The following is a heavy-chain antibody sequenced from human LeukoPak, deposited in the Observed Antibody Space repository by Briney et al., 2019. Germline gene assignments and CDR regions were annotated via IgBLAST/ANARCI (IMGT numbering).Heavy chain of an antibody. CDR2: INHSGST. V-gene: IGHV4-34*01. Sequence: SETLSLTCAVYGGSFSGYYWSWIRQPPGKGLEGIGEINHSGSTNYNPSLKSRVTISVDTSKNQSSLKLSSVTAADTAVYYCAPGGRLPAAIPWGQGTLVTVSS. D-gene: IGHD2-2*02. CDR3: APGGRLPAAIP. CDR1: GGSFSGYY. J-gene: IGHJ5*02.